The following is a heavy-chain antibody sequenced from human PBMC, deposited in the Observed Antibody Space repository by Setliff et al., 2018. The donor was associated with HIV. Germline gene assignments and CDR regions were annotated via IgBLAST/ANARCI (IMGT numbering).Heavy chain of an antibody. Sequence: SETLSLTCTVSGGSISSGGYYWSWIRQHPGKGLEWIGEIVDSGATTYNPSLKSRVTILLDTSKKQFSLKLNSVTAADAAVYYCARVPSCADSWCYMYYYYYYGMDVWGQGTTVTVSS. CDR3: ARVPSCADSWCYMYYYYYYGMDV. J-gene: IGHJ6*02. CDR2: IVDSGAT. CDR1: GGSISSGGYY. V-gene: IGHV4-31*02. D-gene: IGHD2-8*02.